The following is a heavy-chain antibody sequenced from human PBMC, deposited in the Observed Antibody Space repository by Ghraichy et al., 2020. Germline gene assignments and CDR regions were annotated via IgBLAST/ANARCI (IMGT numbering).Heavy chain of an antibody. CDR1: GFTFSRFA. J-gene: IGHJ6*02. V-gene: IGHV3-23*01. Sequence: GVLNISCAASGFTFSRFAMNWVRQAPGKGLEWVSGISRSGGTTYYADSVKGRFTISSDSSENTLYLQMNSLRAEDTAVYHCAKALRENSGRNYYYYYGMDVWGQGTTVTVSS. CDR3: AKALRENSGRNYYYYYGMDV. CDR2: ISRSGGTT. D-gene: IGHD6-19*01.